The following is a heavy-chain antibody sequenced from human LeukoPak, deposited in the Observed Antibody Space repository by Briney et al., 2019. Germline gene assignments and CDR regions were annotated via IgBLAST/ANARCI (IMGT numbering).Heavy chain of an antibody. CDR1: GGSLSSSSYY. J-gene: IGHJ4*02. Sequence: SETLSLTCTVSGGSLSSSSYYWGWIRQPPGKGLEWIGSIYYSGSTYYNPSLKSRVTISVDTSKNQLSLNLSSVTAADTAVYYCARAHYSGSYSYYNRAFDYWGQGILVTVSS. V-gene: IGHV4-39*07. CDR2: IYYSGST. CDR3: ARAHYSGSYSYYNRAFDY. D-gene: IGHD3-10*01.